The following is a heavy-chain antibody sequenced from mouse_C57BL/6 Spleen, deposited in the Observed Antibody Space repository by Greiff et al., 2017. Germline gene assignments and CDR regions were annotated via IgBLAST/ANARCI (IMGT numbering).Heavy chain of an antibody. J-gene: IGHJ4*01. CDR3: ARDKEGSYGNYAMDY. CDR1: GFTFSSYA. Sequence: EVKLMESGGGLVKPGGSLKLSCAASGFTFSSYAMSWVRQTPEKRLEWVATISDGGSYTYYPDNVKGRFTISRDNAKNNLYLQMSHLKSEDTAMYYCARDKEGSYGNYAMDYWGQGTSVTVSS. CDR2: ISDGGSYT. D-gene: IGHD1-1*01. V-gene: IGHV5-4*01.